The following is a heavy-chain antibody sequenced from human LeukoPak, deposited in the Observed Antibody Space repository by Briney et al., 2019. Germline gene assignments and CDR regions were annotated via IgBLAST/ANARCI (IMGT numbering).Heavy chain of an antibody. CDR2: ISGSGGST. CDR1: AFTFSNYA. Sequence: GGSLRLSCAASAFTFSNYAMSWVRQAPGKGLEWVSGISGSGGSTYYADPVKGRFTISRDNSKNTLYLQINSLRAEDTAVYYCAKGFTVTTYGWGVDYWGQGTLVTVSS. V-gene: IGHV3-23*01. CDR3: AKGFTVTTYGWGVDY. D-gene: IGHD4-17*01. J-gene: IGHJ4*02.